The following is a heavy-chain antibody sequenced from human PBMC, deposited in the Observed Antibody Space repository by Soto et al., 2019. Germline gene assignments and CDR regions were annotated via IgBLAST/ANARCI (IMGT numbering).Heavy chain of an antibody. D-gene: IGHD3-16*01. CDR2: ISDDSSRT. CDR1: GFTFSTFE. CDR3: VKGGWLDF. J-gene: IGHJ5*01. V-gene: IGHV3-23*01. Sequence: GGSLRLSCAASGFTFSTFEMSWVRQAPGRGLEWVSFISDDSSRTYYADAVKGRFTISRDNSKHTLYLQMNSLTAEDTAVYACVKGGWLDFWGQGTLVTVSS.